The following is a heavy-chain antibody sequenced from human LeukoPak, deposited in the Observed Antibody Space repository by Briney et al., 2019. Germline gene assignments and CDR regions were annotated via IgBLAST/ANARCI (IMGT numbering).Heavy chain of an antibody. V-gene: IGHV1-69*05. CDR3: ARDRDLVLAAAANHNWFDP. D-gene: IGHD6-13*01. J-gene: IGHJ5*02. Sequence: ASVKLSCKASGGTFSSYAISWVRHAPGQGLEWMGRIIPIFGTANYAQKFQGRVTITTDESTSTAYRERSSLRSEDTGVYYCARDRDLVLAAAANHNWFDPWGQGTLVTGS. CDR2: IIPIFGTA. CDR1: GGTFSSYA.